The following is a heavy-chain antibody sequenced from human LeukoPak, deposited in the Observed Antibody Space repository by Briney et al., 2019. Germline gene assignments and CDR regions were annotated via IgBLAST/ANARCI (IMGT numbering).Heavy chain of an antibody. CDR2: IIPIFGTA. CDR1: GGTFSSCA. CDR3: ARGITMVREGFDY. D-gene: IGHD3-10*01. V-gene: IGHV1-69*13. J-gene: IGHJ4*02. Sequence: ASVKVSCKASGGTFSSCAISWVRQAPGQGLEWMGGIIPIFGTANYAQKFQGRVTITADESTSTAYMELSSLRSEDTAVYYCARGITMVREGFDYWGQGTLVTVSS.